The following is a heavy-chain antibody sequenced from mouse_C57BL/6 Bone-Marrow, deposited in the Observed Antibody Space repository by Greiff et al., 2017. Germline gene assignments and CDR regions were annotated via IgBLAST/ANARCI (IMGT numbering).Heavy chain of an antibody. V-gene: IGHV5-6*01. CDR1: GFTFSSYG. J-gene: IGHJ3*01. CDR2: ISSGGSYT. D-gene: IGHD1-1*02. Sequence: EVQRVESGGDLVKPGGSLKLSCAASGFTFSSYGMSWVRQTPDKRLEWVATISSGGSYTYYPDSVKGRVTISRDNAKNTLYLQMSSLKSEDTAMYYCARLYYSSAYWGQGTLVTVSA. CDR3: ARLYYSSAY.